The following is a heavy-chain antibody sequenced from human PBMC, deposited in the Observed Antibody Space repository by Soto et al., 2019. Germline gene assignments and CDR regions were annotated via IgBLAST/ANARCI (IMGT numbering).Heavy chain of an antibody. J-gene: IGHJ6*03. Sequence: QVQLHESGPGLVKPSETLSLTCTVSGVSISSSYWSWIRQPPGKGLEWIGYIYNSGSTNYNPSLKSRVTISVDTSKNQVSLGLSSVTAADTAVYYCARDRALCSGRSCYSPPDYYYYMDVWGKGTTVTVS. D-gene: IGHD2-15*01. CDR2: IYNSGST. CDR1: GVSISSSY. V-gene: IGHV4-59*01. CDR3: ARDRALCSGRSCYSPPDYYYYMDV.